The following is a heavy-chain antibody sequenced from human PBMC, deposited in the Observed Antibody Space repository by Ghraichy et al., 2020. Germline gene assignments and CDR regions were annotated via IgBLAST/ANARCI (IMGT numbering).Heavy chain of an antibody. CDR1: GFIFSNYW. CDR3: ASLPLALGLDF. CDR2: INSNGRTT. V-gene: IGHV3-74*01. J-gene: IGHJ4*02. D-gene: IGHD1-1*01. Sequence: GGSLRLSCAASGFIFSNYWMYWVRQAPGKGLMWVSRINSNGRTTDYADSVKGRFTISRDNAKNTLYLQMNSLRADDSAIYYCASLPLALGLDFWGKGIMVTVSS.